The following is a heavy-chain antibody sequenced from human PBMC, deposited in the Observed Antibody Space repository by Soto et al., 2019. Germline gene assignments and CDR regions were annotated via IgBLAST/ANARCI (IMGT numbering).Heavy chain of an antibody. CDR1: GGSISSYH. Sequence: QVQLQESGPGLVKPLETLSLTCTVSGGSISSYHWSWIRQSAGKGLEWIGRIYTSGNTHYNPSLKSRVTVSIDTSRIQFFLTVNSVTAADSAVYYCARESGDNWDYEAYWGQGTPVTVSS. J-gene: IGHJ4*02. CDR2: IYTSGNT. CDR3: ARESGDNWDYEAY. V-gene: IGHV4-4*07. D-gene: IGHD1-7*01.